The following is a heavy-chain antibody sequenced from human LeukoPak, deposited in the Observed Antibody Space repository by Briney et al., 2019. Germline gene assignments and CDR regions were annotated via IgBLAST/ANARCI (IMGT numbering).Heavy chain of an antibody. J-gene: IGHJ4*02. CDR1: GYTFTSYG. D-gene: IGHD6-13*01. V-gene: IGHV1-18*01. Sequence: ASVKVSCKASGYTFTSYGISWVRQAPGQGLEWMGWISAYNGNTNYAQKLQGRVTMTTDTSTSTACMELRSLRSDDTAVYYCARSPPSEAIAAAGKGFDYWGQGTLVTVSS. CDR3: ARSPPSEAIAAAGKGFDY. CDR2: ISAYNGNT.